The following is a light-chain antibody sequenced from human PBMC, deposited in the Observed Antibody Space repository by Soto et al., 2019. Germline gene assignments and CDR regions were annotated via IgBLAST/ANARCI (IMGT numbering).Light chain of an antibody. CDR1: SSDVGGYDF. J-gene: IGLJ2*01. Sequence: QSALTQPASVSGSPGQSITISCTGTSSDVGGYDFVSWYQQHPGTAPKLIIYDVSNRPSGVSNRFSGSKSGDTASLTISGLQAEDEADYYCSSYTSSVTVIFGGGTKLTVL. V-gene: IGLV2-14*03. CDR2: DVS. CDR3: SSYTSSVTVI.